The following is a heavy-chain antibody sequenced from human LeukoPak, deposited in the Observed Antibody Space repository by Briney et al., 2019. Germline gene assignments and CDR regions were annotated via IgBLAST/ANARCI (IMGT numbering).Heavy chain of an antibody. Sequence: GGSLRLSCAASGFTFSSYSMNWVRQAPGKGLEWVSSISSFSGYIYYADSVKGRFTISRDKAKNSLHLQMNSLRVEDTAVYYCARDPSPRTSYYYYYMDVWGKGTTVTVSS. CDR1: GFTFSSYS. J-gene: IGHJ6*03. V-gene: IGHV3-21*01. CDR3: ARDPSPRTSYYYYYMDV. D-gene: IGHD2-2*01. CDR2: ISSFSGYI.